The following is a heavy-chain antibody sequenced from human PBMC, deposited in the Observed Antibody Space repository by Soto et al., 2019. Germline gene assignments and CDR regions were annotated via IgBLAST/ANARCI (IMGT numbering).Heavy chain of an antibody. CDR1: GFTFDDYA. J-gene: IGHJ4*02. Sequence: EVQLVESGGGLVQPGRSLRLSCAASGFTFDDYAMHWVRQAPGKGLEWVSGISWNSGSIGYADSVKGRFTISRDNAKNSLYLQMNSLRAADTALYYCAKDLRMTTVTYYFDYWGQGTLVTVSS. CDR2: ISWNSGSI. CDR3: AKDLRMTTVTYYFDY. V-gene: IGHV3-9*01. D-gene: IGHD4-17*01.